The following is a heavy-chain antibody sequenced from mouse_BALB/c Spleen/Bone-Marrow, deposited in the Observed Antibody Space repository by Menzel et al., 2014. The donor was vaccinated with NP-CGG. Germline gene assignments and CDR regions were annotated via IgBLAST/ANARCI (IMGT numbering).Heavy chain of an antibody. CDR3: ARGWLLRHYFDY. Sequence: VQLQQSGPDLVKPGASVKISCKTSGYTFTEYTMHWVKQSHVKSLEWIGGINPNNGGTSYSQKFKGKATWTVDKSSSTAYMELRSLTSEDSAVYYCARGWLLRHYFDYWGQGTTLTVS. D-gene: IGHD2-3*01. CDR1: GYTFTEYT. J-gene: IGHJ2*01. V-gene: IGHV1-26*01. CDR2: INPNNGGT.